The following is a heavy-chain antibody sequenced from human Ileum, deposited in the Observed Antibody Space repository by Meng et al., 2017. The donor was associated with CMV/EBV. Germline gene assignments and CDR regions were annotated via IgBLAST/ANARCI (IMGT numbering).Heavy chain of an antibody. CDR3: ARGNYYDSSGYYRENAFDI. CDR2: ISYGGST. Sequence: VSSNYMSWVRQAPGKGLEWVSVISYGGSTFYADSVKGRFTISRDNSKNTLYLQMNSLRAEDTAVYYCARGNYYDSSGYYRENAFDIWGQGTMVTVSS. D-gene: IGHD3-22*01. J-gene: IGHJ3*02. CDR1: VSSNY. V-gene: IGHV3-53*01.